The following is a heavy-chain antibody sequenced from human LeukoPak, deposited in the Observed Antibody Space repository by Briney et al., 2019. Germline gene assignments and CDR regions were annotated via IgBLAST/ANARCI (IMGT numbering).Heavy chain of an antibody. J-gene: IGHJ4*02. CDR2: IDARSGIT. Sequence: GGSLRLSCAASGFTFTIFGMNWVRQAPGKGPEWVSYIDARSGITYYADSVQGRFTISRDNAKESVFLQMNRLRVDDTAVYYCAREAMASRPRRDGYDSGWPADYWGQGTLVTVSS. CDR1: GFTFTIFG. V-gene: IGHV3-48*01. CDR3: AREAMASRPRRDGYDSGWPADY. D-gene: IGHD6-19*01.